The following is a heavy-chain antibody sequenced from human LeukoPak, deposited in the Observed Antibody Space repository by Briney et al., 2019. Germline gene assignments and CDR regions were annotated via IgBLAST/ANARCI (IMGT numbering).Heavy chain of an antibody. Sequence: GVSLRLSCATYGFTFTDYYMSWIRPAPGEGLEWVSYISVSGTTMYYADSVKGRFTFSRDNAKNSLYLQMNSLRAEDTAVYYCARDQLLLWFGEFNAFDIWGQGTMVTVSS. CDR2: ISVSGTTM. D-gene: IGHD3-10*01. J-gene: IGHJ3*02. CDR1: GFTFTDYY. V-gene: IGHV3-11*01. CDR3: ARDQLLLWFGEFNAFDI.